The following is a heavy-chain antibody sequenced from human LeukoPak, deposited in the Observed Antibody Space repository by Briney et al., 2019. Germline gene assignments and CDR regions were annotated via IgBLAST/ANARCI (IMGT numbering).Heavy chain of an antibody. CDR1: GGSISSSSYY. CDR2: IYYSGST. J-gene: IGHJ4*02. CDR3: ARHLVSSSSSGFDY. D-gene: IGHD6-6*01. Sequence: SETLSLTCTVSGGSISSSSYYWGWIRQPPGKGLEWIGSIYYSGSTYYNPSLKSRVTISVDTSKNQFSLKLSSETAADTAVYYCARHLVSSSSSGFDYWGQGTLVTVSS. V-gene: IGHV4-39*01.